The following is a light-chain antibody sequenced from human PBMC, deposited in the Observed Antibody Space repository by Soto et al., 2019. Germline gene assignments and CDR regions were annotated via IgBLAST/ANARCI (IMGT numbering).Light chain of an antibody. J-gene: IGKJ4*01. CDR2: AAS. V-gene: IGKV1-9*01. CDR3: QQSYSGPLT. Sequence: DIQLTQSPSFLSASVGDRVTITCRASQGISSYLAWYQQYPGKAPKLLIYAASTLQSGVPSRFSGSGSGTEFTLSISSLQPEDFATYYCQQSYSGPLTFGGGTKVDIK. CDR1: QGISSY.